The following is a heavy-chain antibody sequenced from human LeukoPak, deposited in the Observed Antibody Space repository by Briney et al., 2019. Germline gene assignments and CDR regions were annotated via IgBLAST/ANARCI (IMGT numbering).Heavy chain of an antibody. D-gene: IGHD3-10*01. CDR3: ARVPLVGGYYYYYGMDV. CDR2: INHSGST. Sequence: PSETLTLTCAAYGVSFSCYYWTWLRQPPGKGLEWIGEINHSGSTNYHPSLKSRFTISVDTSKNLFSLKLSSVTAADTAVYYCARVPLVGGYYYYYGMDVWGQGTTVTVSS. J-gene: IGHJ6*02. V-gene: IGHV4-34*01. CDR1: GVSFSCYY.